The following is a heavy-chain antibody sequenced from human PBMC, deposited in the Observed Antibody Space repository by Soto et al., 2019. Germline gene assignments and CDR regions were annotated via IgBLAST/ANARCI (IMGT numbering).Heavy chain of an antibody. CDR2: ISYDGSNK. J-gene: IGHJ4*02. V-gene: IGHV3-30*18. CDR3: AKDRAVAGNYFDY. Sequence: QVQLVESGGGVVQPGRSLRLSWAASGFTFSSYGMHWVRQAPGKGLEWVAVISYDGSNKYYADSVKGRFTISRDNSKNTLYLQLNSLRAEDTAVYYCAKDRAVAGNYFDYWGQGTLVTVSS. CDR1: GFTFSSYG. D-gene: IGHD6-19*01.